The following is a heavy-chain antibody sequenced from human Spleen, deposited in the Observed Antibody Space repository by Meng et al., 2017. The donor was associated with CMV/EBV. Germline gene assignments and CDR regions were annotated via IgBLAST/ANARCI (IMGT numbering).Heavy chain of an antibody. Sequence: GESLKISCAASGFVVGNNYMSWVRQPPGKGLEWVSVIYSGDRTYYADSVKGRFTISRDNSDNRLYLQMNSLRAEDTAVYYCVRADYFDDSGLHWGQGTLVTVSS. CDR2: IYSGDRT. V-gene: IGHV3-66*02. J-gene: IGHJ4*02. CDR1: GFVVGNNY. CDR3: VRADYFDDSGLH. D-gene: IGHD3-22*01.